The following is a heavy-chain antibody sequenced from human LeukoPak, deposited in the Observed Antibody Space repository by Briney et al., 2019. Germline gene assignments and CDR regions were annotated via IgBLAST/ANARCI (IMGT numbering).Heavy chain of an antibody. D-gene: IGHD1-26*01. CDR3: ARGSEWELLRGDAFDI. V-gene: IGHV6-1*01. CDR1: GDSVSSNSAA. Sequence: SQTLSLTCAISGDSVSSNSAAWNWIRQSPSRGLEWLGRTYYRSKWYNDYAVSVKSRITINPDTSKNQFSLQLNSVTPEDTAVYYCARGSEWELLRGDAFDIWGQGTMVTVSS. J-gene: IGHJ3*02. CDR2: TYYRSKWYN.